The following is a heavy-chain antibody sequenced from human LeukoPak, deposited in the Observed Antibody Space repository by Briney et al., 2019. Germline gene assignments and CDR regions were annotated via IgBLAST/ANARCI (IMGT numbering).Heavy chain of an antibody. J-gene: IGHJ4*02. CDR3: ARHETGYSSGWYNY. CDR2: IYYSGST. V-gene: IGHV4-59*08. CDR1: GGSISSYY. Sequence: SEALSLTCTVSGGSISSYYWSWIRQPPGKGLEWIGYIYYSGSTNYNPSLKSRVTISVDTSKNQFSLKLSSVTAADTAVYYCARHETGYSSGWYNYWGQGTLVTVSS. D-gene: IGHD6-19*01.